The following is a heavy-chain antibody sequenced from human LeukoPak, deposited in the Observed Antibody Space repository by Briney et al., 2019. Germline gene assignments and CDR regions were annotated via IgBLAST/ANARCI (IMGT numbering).Heavy chain of an antibody. CDR3: AREGINYYYYYMDV. CDR2: INPSGGST. Sequence: ASVKVSCKASGYTFTSYYMHWVRQAPGQGLEWMGIINPSGGSTSYAQKFQGRVTMTRDTSTSTAYMELRSLRSDDTAVYCCAREGINYYYYYMDVWGKGTTVTVSS. V-gene: IGHV1-46*01. J-gene: IGHJ6*03. D-gene: IGHD5-24*01. CDR1: GYTFTSYY.